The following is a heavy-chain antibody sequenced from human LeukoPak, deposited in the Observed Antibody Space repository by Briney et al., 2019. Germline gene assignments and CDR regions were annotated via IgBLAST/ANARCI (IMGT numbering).Heavy chain of an antibody. CDR1: GFTFSSYG. V-gene: IGHV3-30*18. J-gene: IGHJ6*02. CDR2: ISYDGSNK. D-gene: IGHD1-7*01. Sequence: GGSLRLSCAASGFTFSSYGMHWVRQAPGKGLEWVAVISYDGSNKYYADSVKGRFTISRDNSKNTLYLQMNSLRAEDTAVYYCAKVSGSYITGTTIPVYYYYGMDVWGQGTTVTVSS. CDR3: AKVSGSYITGTTIPVYYYYGMDV.